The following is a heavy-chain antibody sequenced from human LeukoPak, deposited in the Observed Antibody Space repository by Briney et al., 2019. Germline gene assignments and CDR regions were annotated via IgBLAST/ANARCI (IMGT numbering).Heavy chain of an antibody. CDR2: IYYSGST. Sequence: SETLSLTCTVSGGSISSGGYYWSWIRQHPGKGLEWIGYIYYSGSTYYNPSLKSRVTISVDTSKNQFSLKLSSVTAADTAVYYCARDTYYYDSSGQGDAFDIWGQGTMVTVSS. CDR3: ARDTYYYDSSGQGDAFDI. D-gene: IGHD3-22*01. CDR1: GGSISSGGYY. J-gene: IGHJ3*02. V-gene: IGHV4-31*03.